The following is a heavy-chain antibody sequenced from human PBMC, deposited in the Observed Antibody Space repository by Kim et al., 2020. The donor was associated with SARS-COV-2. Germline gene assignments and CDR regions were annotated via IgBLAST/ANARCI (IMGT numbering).Heavy chain of an antibody. CDR2: ISTSSDR. Sequence: GGSLRLSCAASGFAFSSFNMNWVRQAPGKGLEWVSSISTSSDRFYADSVKGRFTISRDNAQNLLYLQMNSLRAEDTAIYYCASEDCSDSTCYYWGQGALVRVSS. J-gene: IGHJ4*02. V-gene: IGHV3-21*01. CDR1: GFAFSSFN. CDR3: ASEDCSDSTCYY. D-gene: IGHD2-15*01.